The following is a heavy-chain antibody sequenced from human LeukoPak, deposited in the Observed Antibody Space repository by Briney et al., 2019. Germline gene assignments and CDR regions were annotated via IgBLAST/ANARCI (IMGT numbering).Heavy chain of an antibody. CDR1: GGSISSYY. Sequence: PSETLSLTCTVSGGSISSYYWSWIRQSPGKGLEWIGYIDYSGRTNYNPSLKSQVTISVDTSKNQFSLKLSSVTAADTAVYYCAGNGGSYVFDYWGQGTLVTVSS. V-gene: IGHV4-59*01. CDR2: IDYSGRT. J-gene: IGHJ4*02. CDR3: AGNGGSYVFDY. D-gene: IGHD1-26*01.